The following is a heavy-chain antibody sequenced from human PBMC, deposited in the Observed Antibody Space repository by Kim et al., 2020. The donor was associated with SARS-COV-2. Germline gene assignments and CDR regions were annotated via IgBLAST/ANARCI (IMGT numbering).Heavy chain of an antibody. CDR1: GGSISSINDT. CDR2: ISYRGST. CDR3: ARTGYSSSYNYYYGMDV. J-gene: IGHJ6*02. V-gene: IGHV4-39*01. D-gene: IGHD6-13*01. Sequence: SETLSLTCIVSGGSISSINDTWGWTRQSPGKGLKGFGTISYRGSTDDNPYIKSRATISVDTSKNQFSLKLSSVTAADTAVYYCARTGYSSSYNYYYGMDVWGQGTTVTVSS.